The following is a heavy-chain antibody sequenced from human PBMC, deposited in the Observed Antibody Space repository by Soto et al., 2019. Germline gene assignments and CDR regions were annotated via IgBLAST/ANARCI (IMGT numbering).Heavy chain of an antibody. CDR2: ISAYNGNT. D-gene: IGHD6-6*01. CDR3: ARAKGIAARPSYYYYYYMDV. CDR1: GYTFTSYG. J-gene: IGHJ6*03. Sequence: ASVKVSCKASGYTFTSYGISWVRQAPGQGLEWMGWISAYNGNTNYAQKLQGRVTMTTDTSTSTAYMELRSLRSDDTAVYYCARAKGIAARPSYYYYYYMDVWGEGPTVTVSS. V-gene: IGHV1-18*01.